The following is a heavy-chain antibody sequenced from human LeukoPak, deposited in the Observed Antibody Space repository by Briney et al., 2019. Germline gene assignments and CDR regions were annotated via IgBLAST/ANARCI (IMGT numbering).Heavy chain of an antibody. CDR2: IYSGGST. D-gene: IGHD6-13*01. V-gene: IGHV3-66*01. CDR3: AGDRTSYGSSWEGALDY. J-gene: IGHJ4*02. CDR1: GFTVSTNY. Sequence: GGSLRLSCAASGFTVSTNYMSWVRQAPGKGLEWVSGIYSGGSTYYADFVKGRFTISRDNSKNTLYLQMNTLRAEDTAVYYCAGDRTSYGSSWEGALDYWGQGTLVTVSS.